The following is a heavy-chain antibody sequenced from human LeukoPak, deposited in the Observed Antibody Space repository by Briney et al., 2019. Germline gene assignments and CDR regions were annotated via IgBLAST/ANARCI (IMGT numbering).Heavy chain of an antibody. CDR1: GYSFTSYW. D-gene: IGHD6-19*01. CDR3: ARPYSSGWYFFDY. CDR2: IFPGDSDI. V-gene: IGHV5-51*01. Sequence: PGESLKISCKGSGYSFTSYWIGWVRQMPGKGLEWMGIIFPGDSDIRYSPSFQGQVTISADKSINTAYLQWSSLKASDTAMYYCARPYSSGWYFFDYWGHGTLVTVSS. J-gene: IGHJ4*01.